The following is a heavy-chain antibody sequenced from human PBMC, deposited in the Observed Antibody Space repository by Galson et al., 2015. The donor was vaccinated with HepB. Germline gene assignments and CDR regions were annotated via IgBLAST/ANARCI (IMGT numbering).Heavy chain of an antibody. J-gene: IGHJ6*02. CDR1: GYTFTGYY. Sequence: SVKVSCKASGYTFTGYYIHWVRQAPGQGLEWMGIINPSGGSTSYAEKFQGRVTMTRDTSTSTVYMELSSLRSEDTAVYYCARGFGVGASFYYYYAMDVWGQGTTVTVSS. D-gene: IGHD1-26*01. CDR2: INPSGGST. V-gene: IGHV1-46*03. CDR3: ARGFGVGASFYYYYAMDV.